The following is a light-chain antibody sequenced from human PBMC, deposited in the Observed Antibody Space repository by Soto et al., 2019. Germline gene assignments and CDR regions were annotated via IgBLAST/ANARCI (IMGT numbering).Light chain of an antibody. J-gene: IGLJ2*01. V-gene: IGLV2-14*03. CDR3: RSKRSTSTLVV. CDR2: DVS. CDR1: SSDVGADDY. Sequence: QSALTQPASVSGSPGQSITISCTGTSSDVGADDYVSWYQQHPGRAPKLMIYDVSHRPSGVSNRFSGSKSGNAASLTISGLLAEDEAVYYCRSKRSTSTLVVFGGGTKLPVL.